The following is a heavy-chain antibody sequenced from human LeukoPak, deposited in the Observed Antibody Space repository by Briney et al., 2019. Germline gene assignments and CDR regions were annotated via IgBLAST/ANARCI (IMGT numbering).Heavy chain of an antibody. CDR2: VYHSGST. J-gene: IGHJ4*02. D-gene: IGHD3-10*01. V-gene: IGHV4-30-2*01. Sequence: KPSQTLSLTCTASGGSISSGGHYWTWIRQPPGKGLEWIGYVYHSGSTSYNPSLKSRITISLDRSKSQFSLKLSSVTAADTAVYYCAGKDLGYFDYWGQGALVTVSS. CDR3: AGKDLGYFDY. CDR1: GGSISSGGHY.